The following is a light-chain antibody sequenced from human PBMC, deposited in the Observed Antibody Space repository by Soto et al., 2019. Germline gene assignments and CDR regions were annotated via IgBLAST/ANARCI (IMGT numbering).Light chain of an antibody. J-gene: IGKJ1*01. CDR1: QSVSGSY. V-gene: IGKV3-20*01. CDR3: QQYGTPPRT. CDR2: GAS. Sequence: EIVLTHSPGTLSLSPGERATLSCRASQSVSGSYLAWYQQKPGQTPRLLIYGASSRATGIPDRFSGSGSGTDFTLTSSRLEPEDFAMYYCQQYGTPPRTFGQGTKVEIK.